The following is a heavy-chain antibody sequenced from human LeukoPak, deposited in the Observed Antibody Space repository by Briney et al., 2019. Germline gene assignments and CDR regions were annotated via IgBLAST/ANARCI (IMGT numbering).Heavy chain of an antibody. V-gene: IGHV1-2*02. J-gene: IGHJ4*02. D-gene: IGHD6-19*01. CDR2: INPNSGGT. Sequence: GASVKVSCKASGYTFTGYYMHWVRPAAGQGLAWMGWINPNSGGTNYAQKFQGRVTMTRDTSISTAYMELSRLRSDDTAVYYCARGGPGIAVAGFDYWGQGTLVTVS. CDR1: GYTFTGYY. CDR3: ARGGPGIAVAGFDY.